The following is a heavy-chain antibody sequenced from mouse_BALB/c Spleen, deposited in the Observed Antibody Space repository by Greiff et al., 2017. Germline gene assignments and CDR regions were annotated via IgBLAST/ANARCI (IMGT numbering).Heavy chain of an antibody. CDR3: ARDWYFDY. J-gene: IGHJ2*01. CDR1: GFTFSDYY. CDR2: ISDGGSYT. V-gene: IGHV5-4*02. Sequence: EVQRVESGGGLVKPGGSLKLSCAASGFTFSDYYMYWVRQTPEKRLEWVATISDGGSYTYYPDSVKGRFTISRDNPKNTLFLQMTSLRSEDTAMYYCARDWYFDYWGQGTTLTVSS.